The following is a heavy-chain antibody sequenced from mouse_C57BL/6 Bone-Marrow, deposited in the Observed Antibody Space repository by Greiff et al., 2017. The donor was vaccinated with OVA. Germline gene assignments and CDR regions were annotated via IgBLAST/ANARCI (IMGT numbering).Heavy chain of an antibody. CDR3: AILLRPFAY. V-gene: IGHV1-81*01. CDR2: IYPRSGNT. CDR1: GYTFTSYG. Sequence: VQLQESGAELARPGASVKLSCKASGYTFTSYGISWVKQRTGQGLEWIGEIYPRSGNTYYNEKFKGKATLTADKSSSTAYMELRSLTSEDSAVYFCAILLRPFAYWGQGTLVTVSA. J-gene: IGHJ3*01. D-gene: IGHD1-1*01.